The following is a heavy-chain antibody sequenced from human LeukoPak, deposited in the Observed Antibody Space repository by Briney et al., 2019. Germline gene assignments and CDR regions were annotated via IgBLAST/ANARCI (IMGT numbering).Heavy chain of an antibody. CDR1: GYSFSNYD. CDR3: ARLSSHYGDYKVDP. D-gene: IGHD4-17*01. V-gene: IGHV1-8*01. J-gene: IGHJ5*02. CDR2: INPHSGKA. Sequence: ASVKVSCKTSGYSFSNYDINWVRQATGQGLEWMGWINPHSGKAGYAQKFQGRVTMTTDTSASTAYMELSSLRSEDTAVYYCARLSSHYGDYKVDPWGQGTLVTVSS.